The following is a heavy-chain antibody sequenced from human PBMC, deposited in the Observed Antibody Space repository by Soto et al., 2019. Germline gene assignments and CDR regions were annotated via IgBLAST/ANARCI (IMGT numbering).Heavy chain of an antibody. CDR3: GIVPRWSRRSGDAFDI. Sequence: EVQLVESGGGLIQPGGSLRLSCAASGFIVSTNYMSWVRQAPGKGLEWVAVIYSGGSTYYEDSVKGRCTISRDISKKKLQLQMNRLRAQDKAVYYCGIVPRWSRRSGDAFDIWGQGTMVTVSS. D-gene: IGHD3-3*01. CDR1: GFIVSTNY. J-gene: IGHJ3*02. V-gene: IGHV3-53*01. CDR2: IYSGGST.